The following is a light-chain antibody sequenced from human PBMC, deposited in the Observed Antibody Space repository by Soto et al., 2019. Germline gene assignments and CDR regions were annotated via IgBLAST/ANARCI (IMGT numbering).Light chain of an antibody. CDR1: SGDVGNYNL. V-gene: IGLV2-23*01. J-gene: IGLJ3*02. Sequence: QSVLTQPASVSGSPGQSITISCTGVSGDVGNYNLVSWYQQHPAKAPKLIIYEDDKRPSGVSNRFSGSKSGDTASLTISGLQSEDEAAYYCCSYAGSFTWVFGGGTQLTVL. CDR3: CSYAGSFTWV. CDR2: EDD.